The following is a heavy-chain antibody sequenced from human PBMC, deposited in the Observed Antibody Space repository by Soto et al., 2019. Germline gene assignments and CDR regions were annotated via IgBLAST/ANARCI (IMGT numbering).Heavy chain of an antibody. V-gene: IGHV4-59*01. CDR2: IYYSGST. D-gene: IGHD6-6*01. CDR3: ARDPTRSIAAPRYGMDV. Sequence: PSETLSLTCTVSGGSISSYYWSWILQPPGKGLEWIVYIYYSGSTNYNPSLKSRVNISVDTSKNQFSLKLSSVNAADTAVYYCARDPTRSIAAPRYGMDVWGQGTTVTVSS. CDR1: GGSISSYY. J-gene: IGHJ6*02.